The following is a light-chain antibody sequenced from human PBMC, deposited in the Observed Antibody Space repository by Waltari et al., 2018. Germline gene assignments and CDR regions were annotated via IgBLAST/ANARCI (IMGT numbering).Light chain of an antibody. J-gene: IGKJ1*01. CDR1: QSVTSN. Sequence: VMTQSPATLSVSPGERATLSCRASQSVTSNLAWYQHRPGQAPRLLIYGASTRPTGIPARFSGSGSGTEFTLTISGLQSDDFAVYYCQHYHTWPPKTFGQGTRVEIK. CDR3: QHYHTWPPKT. CDR2: GAS. V-gene: IGKV3-15*01.